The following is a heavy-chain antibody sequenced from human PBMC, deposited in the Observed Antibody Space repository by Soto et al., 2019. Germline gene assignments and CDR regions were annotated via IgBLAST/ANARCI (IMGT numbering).Heavy chain of an antibody. CDR1: RFSSNSYK. CDR2: IKQDGSEK. CDR3: AREIYDFWSGYREYYYYYMDV. J-gene: IGHJ6*03. V-gene: IGHV3-7*01. Sequence: SRFSSNSYKKNWVRQAPGKGLEWVANIKQDGSEKYYVDSVKGRFTISRDNAKNSLYLQMNSLRAEDTAVYYCAREIYDFWSGYREYYYYYMDVWGKGTTVTVSS. D-gene: IGHD3-3*01.